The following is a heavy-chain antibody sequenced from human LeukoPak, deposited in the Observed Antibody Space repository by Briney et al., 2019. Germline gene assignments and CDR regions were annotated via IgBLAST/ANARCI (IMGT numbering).Heavy chain of an antibody. V-gene: IGHV3-23*01. CDR2: ISGSGSSA. D-gene: IGHD2-21*01. Sequence: GGSLRLSCAASRLTFYNFGINWVRQAPGKGLKWVSAISGSGSSAYYADSVKGRFIISRDNYKNTLYLQMNSLTAHDPALYLCAIRALFCEIYSLHFDYWGQGTLVTVSS. J-gene: IGHJ4*02. CDR3: AIRALFCEIYSLHFDY. CDR1: RLTFYNFG.